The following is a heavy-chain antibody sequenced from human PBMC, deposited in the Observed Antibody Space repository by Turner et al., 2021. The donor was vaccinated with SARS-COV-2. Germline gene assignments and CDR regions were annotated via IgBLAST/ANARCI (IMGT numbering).Heavy chain of an antibody. CDR1: GYTLIELS. Sequence: QVQLVQSGAEVKKPGASVKVACTVSGYTLIELSMHWVRQAPGKGLEWMGGFDPEDAETIYAQKFQGRVTMTEDTSTDTAYMELSSLRSEDTAVYYCASSFSVRGVKGDFDYWGQGTLVTVSS. CDR2: FDPEDAET. CDR3: ASSFSVRGVKGDFDY. D-gene: IGHD3-10*01. J-gene: IGHJ4*02. V-gene: IGHV1-24*01.